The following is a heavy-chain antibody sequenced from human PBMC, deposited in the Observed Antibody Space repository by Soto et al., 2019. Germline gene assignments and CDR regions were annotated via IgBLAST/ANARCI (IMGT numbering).Heavy chain of an antibody. CDR2: ISYSGST. CDR3: ARGRPMMGAQTFFHY. V-gene: IGHV4-31*03. CDR1: GDSVSSVSHF. J-gene: IGHJ4*02. Sequence: SETLSLTCTVAGDSVSSVSHFWTWIGHHPGKGLEWLGYISYSGSTYYNPSLNPSLKTRLSISIDTSENHFSLHLSSVNAADTAVYYCARGRPMMGAQTFFHYWGPGTLVTVSS. D-gene: IGHD1-26*01.